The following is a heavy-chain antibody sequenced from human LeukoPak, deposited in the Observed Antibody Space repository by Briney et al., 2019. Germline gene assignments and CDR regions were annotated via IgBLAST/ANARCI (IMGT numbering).Heavy chain of an antibody. CDR2: IYTSGST. CDR1: GGSISSGSYY. Sequence: SQTLSLTCTVSGGSISSGSYYWSWIRQAAGKGLEWIGRIYTSGSTNYNPSLKSRVTISVDTSKNQFSLKLSSVTAADTAVYYCARDAEYYFDYWGQGTLVTVSS. V-gene: IGHV4-61*02. CDR3: ARDAEYYFDY. J-gene: IGHJ4*02.